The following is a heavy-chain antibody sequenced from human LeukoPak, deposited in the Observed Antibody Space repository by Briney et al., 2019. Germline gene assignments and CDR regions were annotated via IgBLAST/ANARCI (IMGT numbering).Heavy chain of an antibody. D-gene: IGHD4/OR15-4a*01. J-gene: IGHJ4*02. Sequence: GALVKVSCKASGYTFTGYYMHWVRRAPGQGLEWMGSINPNSGGTNYAQKFQGRVTMTRDTSISTAYMELSSLRSEDTAVYYCATSVFMVFDYWGQGTLVTVSS. CDR2: INPNSGGT. CDR1: GYTFTGYY. V-gene: IGHV1-2*02. CDR3: ATSVFMVFDY.